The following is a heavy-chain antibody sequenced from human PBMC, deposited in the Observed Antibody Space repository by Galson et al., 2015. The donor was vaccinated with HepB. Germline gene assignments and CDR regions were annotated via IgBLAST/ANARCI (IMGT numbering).Heavy chain of an antibody. CDR1: GFTFSSYA. Sequence: SLRLSCAASGFTFSSYAMSWVRQAPGKGLEWVSAISGSGGSTYYADSVKGRFTISRDNSKNTLYLQMNSLRAEDTAVYYCANSRDTLTTGLYYYGMDVWGQGTTVTVSS. CDR3: ANSRDTLTTGLYYYGMDV. CDR2: ISGSGGST. V-gene: IGHV3-23*01. D-gene: IGHD4-11*01. J-gene: IGHJ6*02.